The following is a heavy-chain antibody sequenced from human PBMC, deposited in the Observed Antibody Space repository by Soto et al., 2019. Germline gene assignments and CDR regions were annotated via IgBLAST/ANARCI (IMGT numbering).Heavy chain of an antibody. D-gene: IGHD3-9*01. CDR2: ISYDGSNK. V-gene: IGHV3-30-3*01. Sequence: GGSLRLSCAASGFTFSSYAMHWVRQAPGKGLEWVAVISYDGSNKYYADSVKGRFTISRDNSKNTLYLQMNSLRAEDTAVYYCARSEDWDAFDIWGQGTMVTVSS. CDR3: ARSEDWDAFDI. CDR1: GFTFSSYA. J-gene: IGHJ3*02.